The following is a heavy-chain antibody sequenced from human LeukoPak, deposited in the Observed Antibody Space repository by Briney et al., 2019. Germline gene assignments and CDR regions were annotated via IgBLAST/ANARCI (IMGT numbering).Heavy chain of an antibody. CDR1: GGSFSGYY. CDR3: ARRGRGYSSSWFFGY. V-gene: IGHV4-34*01. Sequence: PSETLSLTCAVYGGSFSGYYWSWIRQPPGKGLEWIGEINHSGSTNYNPSLKSRVTISVDTSKNQFSLKLSSVTAADTAVYYCARRGRGYSSSWFFGYWGQGTLVTVSS. J-gene: IGHJ4*02. CDR2: INHSGST. D-gene: IGHD6-13*01.